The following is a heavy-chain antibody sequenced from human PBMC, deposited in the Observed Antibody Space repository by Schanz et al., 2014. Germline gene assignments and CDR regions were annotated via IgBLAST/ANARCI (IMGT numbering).Heavy chain of an antibody. CDR1: GYIFTNYY. V-gene: IGHV1-2*06. CDR2: ILPNSGVA. J-gene: IGHJ4*02. D-gene: IGHD1-1*01. CDR3: ARGFQLAAFDY. Sequence: QVQLVQSEAAVKKPGASVKVSCKTSGYIFTNYYIHWVRQAPGQGLEWMGRILPNSGVANYAQRFRGRVTMTRDTSISAAYMELRGLQSDDASVYYCARGFQLAAFDYWGQGALV.